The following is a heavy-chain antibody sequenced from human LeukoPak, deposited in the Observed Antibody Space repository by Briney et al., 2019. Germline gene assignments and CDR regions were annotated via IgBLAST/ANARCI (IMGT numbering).Heavy chain of an antibody. J-gene: IGHJ4*02. Sequence: KAGGSLRLSCAASGFTFSTYSMNWVRQPPGKGLEWVSSISSSSTYIHYADSAKGRFTISRDNAKNSLYLQMNSLRAEDTAVYYCARGKHSSSWNFDYWGQGTLVTVSS. V-gene: IGHV3-21*01. D-gene: IGHD6-13*01. CDR2: ISSSSTYI. CDR1: GFTFSTYS. CDR3: ARGKHSSSWNFDY.